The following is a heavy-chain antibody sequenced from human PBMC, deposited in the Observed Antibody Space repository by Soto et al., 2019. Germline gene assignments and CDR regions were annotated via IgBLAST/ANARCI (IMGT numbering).Heavy chain of an antibody. Sequence: SETLSLTCAVSGGSISSSNWWSWVRQPPGKGLEWIGEIYHSGSTNYNPSLKSRVTISVDKSKNQFSLKLSSVTAADTAVYYCARDLAIYDSSGYYYGYGMDVWGQGTTVTVSS. CDR1: GGSISSSNW. J-gene: IGHJ6*02. CDR2: IYHSGST. CDR3: ARDLAIYDSSGYYYGYGMDV. D-gene: IGHD3-22*01. V-gene: IGHV4-4*02.